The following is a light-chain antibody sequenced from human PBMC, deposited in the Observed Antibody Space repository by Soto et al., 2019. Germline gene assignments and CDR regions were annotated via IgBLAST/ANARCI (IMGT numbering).Light chain of an antibody. CDR2: DAS. CDR1: QSVSSY. J-gene: IGKJ1*01. V-gene: IGKV3-11*01. Sequence: EIVLTQSPATLSLSPGERATLSCRASQSVSSYLAWYQQKPGQAPRLLIYDASNMATGIPARFSGSGSGTDFTLTISSLEPEDFAVYYCQQRSNRPWTFGQGTKV. CDR3: QQRSNRPWT.